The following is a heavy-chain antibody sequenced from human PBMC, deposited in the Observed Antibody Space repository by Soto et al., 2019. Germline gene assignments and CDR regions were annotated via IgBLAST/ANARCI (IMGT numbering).Heavy chain of an antibody. Sequence: GGSLRLSCAASGFTFSDYYMSWIRQAPGKGLEWVSYISSSSYTNYADSVKGRFTISRDNAKNSLYLQMNSLRAEDTAVYYCARMYYDYVWGSYPFSWGQGTLVTVSS. CDR3: ARMYYDYVWGSYPFS. J-gene: IGHJ4*01. V-gene: IGHV3-11*03. CDR1: GFTFSDYY. D-gene: IGHD3-16*02. CDR2: ISSSSYT.